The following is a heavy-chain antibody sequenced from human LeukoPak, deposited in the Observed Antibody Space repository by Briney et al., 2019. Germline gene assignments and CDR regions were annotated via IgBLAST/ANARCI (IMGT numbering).Heavy chain of an antibody. CDR3: ARVSLVRGAPDYYFDY. J-gene: IGHJ4*02. CDR1: GGSISSYY. Sequence: SETLSLTCTVSGGSISSYYWSWIRQPPGKGLEWIGYVYYSGSTNYNPSLKSRVTISVDTSKNQFSLKLSSVTAADTAVYYCARVSLVRGAPDYYFDYWGQGTLVTVSS. D-gene: IGHD3-10*01. V-gene: IGHV4-59*12. CDR2: VYYSGST.